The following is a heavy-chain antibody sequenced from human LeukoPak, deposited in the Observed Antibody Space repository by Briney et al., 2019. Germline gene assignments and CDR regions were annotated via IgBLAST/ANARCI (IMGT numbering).Heavy chain of an antibody. CDR2: IYYSGST. V-gene: IGHV4-59*08. CDR1: GGSISSYY. Sequence: KPSETLSLTCTVSGGSISSYYWSWIRQPPGKGLEWIGYIYYSGSTNYNPSLKSRVTISVDTSKNQFPLKLSSVTAADTAVYYCARHVVLWFGELYWFDPWGQGTLVTVSS. J-gene: IGHJ5*02. CDR3: ARHVVLWFGELYWFDP. D-gene: IGHD3-10*01.